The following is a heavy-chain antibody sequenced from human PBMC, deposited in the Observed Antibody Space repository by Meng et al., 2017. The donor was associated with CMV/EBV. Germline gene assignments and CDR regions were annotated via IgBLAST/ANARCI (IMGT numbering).Heavy chain of an antibody. CDR1: GFPFSTFA. Sequence: GESLKISCEASGFPFSTFAMSWARQAPGKGLEWVSSISSSGSTIYYADSVKGRFTISRDNAKNSLYLQMNSLRAEDTAVYYCARVKCSSTSCYIRDYYYGMDVWGQGTTVTVSS. J-gene: IGHJ6*02. V-gene: IGHV3-48*03. CDR3: ARVKCSSTSCYIRDYYYGMDV. D-gene: IGHD2-2*02. CDR2: ISSSGSTI.